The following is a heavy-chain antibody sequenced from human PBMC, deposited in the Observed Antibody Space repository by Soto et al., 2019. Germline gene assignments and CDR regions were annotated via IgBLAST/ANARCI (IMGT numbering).Heavy chain of an antibody. D-gene: IGHD3-3*01. CDR3: AKDWTLRYDFWSGYNFDY. V-gene: IGHV3-30*18. Sequence: GGSLRLSCAASGFTFSSYGMHWVRQAPGKGLEWVAVISYDGSNKYYADSVKGRFTISRDNSKNTLYLQMNSLRAEDTAVYYCAKDWTLRYDFWSGYNFDYWGQGTLVTVSS. CDR1: GFTFSSYG. J-gene: IGHJ4*02. CDR2: ISYDGSNK.